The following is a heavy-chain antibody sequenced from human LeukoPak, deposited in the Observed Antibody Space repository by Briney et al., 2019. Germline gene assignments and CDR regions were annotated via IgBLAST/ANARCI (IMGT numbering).Heavy chain of an antibody. V-gene: IGHV4-59*01. J-gene: IGHJ4*02. CDR2: ICYSGST. CDR3: ARGRYSGSYFYFDY. CDR1: GGSISSYY. Sequence: PSETLSLTCTVSGGSISSYYWSWIRQPPGKGLEWIGYICYSGSTNYNPSLKSRVTISVDTSKNQFSLKLSSVTAADTAVYYCARGRYSGSYFYFDYWGQGTLVTVSS. D-gene: IGHD1-26*01.